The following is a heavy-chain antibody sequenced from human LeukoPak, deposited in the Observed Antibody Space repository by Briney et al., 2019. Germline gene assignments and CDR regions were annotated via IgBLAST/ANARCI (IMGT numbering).Heavy chain of an antibody. V-gene: IGHV3-23*01. CDR2: ISGRGSNT. D-gene: IGHD6-6*01. CDR3: AKGVSSSSPFDY. J-gene: IGHJ4*02. Sequence: GRSLRLSCAASGFTFSSCAMSWVGQAPGKGLEWVSSISGRGSNTYYGNSVKGRFTISRDNSKNTLYLQLNSLRAEDTAVYYCAKGVSSSSPFDYWGQGTLVTVSS. CDR1: GFTFSSCA.